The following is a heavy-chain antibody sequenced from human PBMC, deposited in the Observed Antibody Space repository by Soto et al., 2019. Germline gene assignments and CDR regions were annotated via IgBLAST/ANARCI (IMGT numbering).Heavy chain of an antibody. CDR2: INPNSGGT. CDR1: GYTFTGYY. D-gene: IGHD3-3*01. Sequence: ASVKVSCKASGYTFTGYYMHWVRQAPGQGLEWMGWINPNSGGTNYAQKFQGWVTMTRDTSISTAYMELSRLRSDGTAVYYCARAPITIFGVASSYYYYYGMDVWGQGTTVTVSS. V-gene: IGHV1-2*04. CDR3: ARAPITIFGVASSYYYYYGMDV. J-gene: IGHJ6*02.